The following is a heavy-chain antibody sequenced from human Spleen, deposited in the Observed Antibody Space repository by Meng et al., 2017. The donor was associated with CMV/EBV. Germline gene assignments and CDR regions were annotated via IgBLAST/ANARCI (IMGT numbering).Heavy chain of an antibody. D-gene: IGHD2-2*02. CDR3: ARTSCSRTSCYKWFDF. Sequence: GGSLRLSCAPSGFTFTTYTMHWVRQAPGKGLEWVSSVNSDGRYTYYADSVKGRFTISRDNAKNSLYLEMNSLGAEDTAVYYCARTSCSRTSCYKWFDFWGQGTLVTVSS. V-gene: IGHV3-21*01. J-gene: IGHJ5*01. CDR1: GFTFTTYT. CDR2: VNSDGRYT.